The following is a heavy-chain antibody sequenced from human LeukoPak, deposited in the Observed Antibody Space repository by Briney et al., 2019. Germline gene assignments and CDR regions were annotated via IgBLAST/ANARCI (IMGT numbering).Heavy chain of an antibody. CDR1: GYTFTSYY. CDR2: INPSGGST. D-gene: IGHD5-24*01. Sequence: RWASVEVSCKASGYTFTSYYMHWVRQAPGQGLEWMGIINPSGGSTSYAQKFQGRVTMTRDTSTSTVYMELSSLRFEDTAVYYCARDHVVEMATLHFDYWGQGTLVTVSS. CDR3: ARDHVVEMATLHFDY. J-gene: IGHJ4*02. V-gene: IGHV1-46*01.